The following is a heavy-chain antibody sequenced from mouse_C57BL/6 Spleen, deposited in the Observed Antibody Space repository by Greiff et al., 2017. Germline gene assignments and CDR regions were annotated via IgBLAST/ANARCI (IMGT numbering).Heavy chain of an antibody. J-gene: IGHJ4*01. CDR1: GFSLTSYG. D-gene: IGHD2-10*01. CDR3: AKPSYYGLARDY. V-gene: IGHV2-5*01. CDR2: IWRSGST. Sequence: VQLVESGPGLVQPSQSLSITCTVSGFSLTSYGVHWVRQSPGKGLEWLGGIWRSGSTDYNAAFMSRLSITKDNTKSQVFFKMNSLQADDTAIYCCAKPSYYGLARDYGRQGTSVTVPS.